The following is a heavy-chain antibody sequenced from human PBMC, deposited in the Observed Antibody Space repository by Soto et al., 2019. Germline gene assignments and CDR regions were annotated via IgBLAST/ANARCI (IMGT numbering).Heavy chain of an antibody. Sequence: QVQLQESGPGLVKPSQTLSLTCTVSGGSISSGGYYWSWIRQHPGKGLEWIGYIYYSGSTYYNPSLKSRVTIAVDTSKHQFSLKLSSVTAADTAVYYCARARDGYKDGWFDPWGQGTLVTVSS. V-gene: IGHV4-31*03. CDR2: IYYSGST. CDR3: ARARDGYKDGWFDP. J-gene: IGHJ5*02. D-gene: IGHD5-12*01. CDR1: GGSISSGGYY.